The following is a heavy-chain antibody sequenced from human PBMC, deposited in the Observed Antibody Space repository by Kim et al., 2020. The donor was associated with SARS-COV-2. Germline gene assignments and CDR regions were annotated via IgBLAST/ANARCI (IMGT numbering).Heavy chain of an antibody. CDR2: INTDGSTT. D-gene: IGHD1-26*01. CDR1: GFTFSSYW. V-gene: IGHV3-74*01. CDR3: ARGYSGHYMLYY. Sequence: GGSLRLSCAASGFTFSSYWMHWVRQAPGKGLVWVSRINTDGSTTSYADSVKGRFTISRDNANNTLYLHMNSLRVEHTAVHFCARGYSGHYMLYYCAQPTL. J-gene: IGHJ4*02.